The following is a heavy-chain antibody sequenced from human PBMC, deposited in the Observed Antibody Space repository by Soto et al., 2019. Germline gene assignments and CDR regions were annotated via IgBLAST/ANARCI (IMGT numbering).Heavy chain of an antibody. V-gene: IGHV4-31*03. J-gene: IGHJ4*02. Sequence: QVQLQESGPGLVKPSQTLSLTCTVSGGSISSGGYYWSWIRQHPGKGLEWIGYIYYSGSTYYNPYLKSRVTISVDTSKNQFSLKLSSVTAADTAVYYCARVHDFWSGYYRRGGIFDYWGQGTLVTVSS. CDR1: GGSISSGGYY. CDR2: IYYSGST. D-gene: IGHD3-3*01. CDR3: ARVHDFWSGYYRRGGIFDY.